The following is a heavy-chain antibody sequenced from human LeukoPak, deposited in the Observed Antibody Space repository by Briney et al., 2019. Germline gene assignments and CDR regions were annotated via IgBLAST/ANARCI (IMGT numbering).Heavy chain of an antibody. D-gene: IGHD3-10*01. CDR1: GYTFTGYY. CDR2: INTNNGGT. J-gene: IGHJ1*01. CDR3: ARVYYYGSGSYSAVAEYFQH. V-gene: IGHV1-2*06. Sequence: SXXVSCKASGYTFTGYYMHWLRQAPGQGLEWMGRINTNNGGTNYVQKFQGRVTMTRDTSISAAYMEMSRLRSDDTAVYYCARVYYYGSGSYSAVAEYFQHWGQGTLVTVSS.